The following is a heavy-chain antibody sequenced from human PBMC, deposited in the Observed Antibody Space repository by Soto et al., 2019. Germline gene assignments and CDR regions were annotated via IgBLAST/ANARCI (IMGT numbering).Heavy chain of an antibody. CDR2: ISAYNGNT. V-gene: IGHV1-18*01. J-gene: IGHJ4*02. CDR1: GYTFTSYG. Sequence: QVQLVQSGAEVKKPGASVTVSCKASGYTFTSYGISWVRQAPGQGLEWMGWISAYNGNTNYAQKLQGRVTMTTDTSTSTAYLELRSLRSDDTAVYYCAREPNLTIFGVSHFDYWGQGTLVTVSS. CDR3: AREPNLTIFGVSHFDY. D-gene: IGHD3-3*01.